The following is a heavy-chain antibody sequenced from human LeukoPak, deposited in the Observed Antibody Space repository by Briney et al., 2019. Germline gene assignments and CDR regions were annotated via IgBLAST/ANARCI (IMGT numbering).Heavy chain of an antibody. Sequence: SETLSLTCTVSGYSITSGYYWGWIRQPPGKGPEWIGSIYHSGSTHYNPSLNSRVTMSVDTSKNQVSLKLSSVTAADTAVYYCARGKAGPNYFDYWGQGTLVTVSS. CDR1: GYSITSGYY. D-gene: IGHD6-19*01. CDR2: IYHSGST. CDR3: ARGKAGPNYFDY. V-gene: IGHV4-38-2*02. J-gene: IGHJ4*02.